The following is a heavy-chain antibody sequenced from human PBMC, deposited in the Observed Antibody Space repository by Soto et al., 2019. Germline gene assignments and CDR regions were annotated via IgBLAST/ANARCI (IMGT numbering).Heavy chain of an antibody. CDR2: ISGSGGST. V-gene: IGHV3-23*01. J-gene: IGHJ4*02. D-gene: IGHD1-26*01. CDR1: GFTFSSYA. Sequence: EVQLLESGGGLVQPGGSLRLSCAASGFTFSSYAMSWVRQAPGMGLEWISAISGSGGSTYYADSVKGRVPISRDNSKNTLYLQMNSLSAEDTAVYYCAKDRGIVGATIDYWGQGTLVTVSS. CDR3: AKDRGIVGATIDY.